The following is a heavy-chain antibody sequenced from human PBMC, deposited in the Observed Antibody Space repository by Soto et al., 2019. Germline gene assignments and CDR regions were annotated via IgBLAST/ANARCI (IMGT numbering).Heavy chain of an antibody. Sequence: QVQLVQSGAEVKKPGASVKVSCKASGYTFTSYDINWVRQATGQGLEWMGWMNPNSGNTGYAQKFQGRVTMTRNTSVSTAYMELSRLRSEDTAVYYCARVRHYYDSSGYRGYAFDIWGQGTMVTVSS. J-gene: IGHJ3*02. D-gene: IGHD3-22*01. CDR3: ARVRHYYDSSGYRGYAFDI. CDR2: MNPNSGNT. V-gene: IGHV1-8*01. CDR1: GYTFTSYD.